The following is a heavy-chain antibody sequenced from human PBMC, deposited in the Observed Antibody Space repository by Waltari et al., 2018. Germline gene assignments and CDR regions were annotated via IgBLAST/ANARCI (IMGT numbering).Heavy chain of an antibody. V-gene: IGHV1-46*01. D-gene: IGHD5-12*01. Sequence: HWVRQAPGQGLEWMGIINPSGGSTSYAQKFQGRVTMTRDTSTSTVYMELSSLRSEDTAVYYCARVRFGGYDLESTFADDYFDYWGQGTLVTVSS. CDR3: ARVRFGGYDLESTFADDYFDY. CDR2: INPSGGST. J-gene: IGHJ4*02.